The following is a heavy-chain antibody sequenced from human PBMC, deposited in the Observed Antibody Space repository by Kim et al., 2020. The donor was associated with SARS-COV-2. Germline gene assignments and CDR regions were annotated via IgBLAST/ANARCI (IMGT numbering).Heavy chain of an antibody. Sequence: SETLSLTCAVYGGSFSGYYWSWIRQPPGKGLEWIGEINHSGSTNYNPSLKSRVTISVDTSKNQFSLKLSSVTAADTAVYYCARERRAAFDIWGQGTMVTV. CDR1: GGSFSGYY. V-gene: IGHV4-34*01. J-gene: IGHJ3*02. CDR3: ARERRAAFDI. CDR2: INHSGST. D-gene: IGHD6-25*01.